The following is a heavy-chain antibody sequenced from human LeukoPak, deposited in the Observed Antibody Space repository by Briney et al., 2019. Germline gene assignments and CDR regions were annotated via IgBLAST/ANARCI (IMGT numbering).Heavy chain of an antibody. CDR3: AREGIVVVPAAYYYYYMDV. V-gene: IGHV3-48*01. Sequence: GGSLRLSCAASGFTFDDYGMNWVRQAPGKGLEWVSYISSSSSTIYYADSVKGRFTISRDNAKNSLYLQMNSLRAEDTAVYYCAREGIVVVPAAYYYYYMDVWGKGTTVTVSS. D-gene: IGHD2-2*01. CDR2: ISSSSSTI. CDR1: GFTFDDYG. J-gene: IGHJ6*03.